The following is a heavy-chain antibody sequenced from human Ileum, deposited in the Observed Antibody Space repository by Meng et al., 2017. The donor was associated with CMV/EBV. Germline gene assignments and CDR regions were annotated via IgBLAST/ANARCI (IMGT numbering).Heavy chain of an antibody. CDR2: IYHSGST. CDR3: AREGKYSGSYYFNY. D-gene: IGHD1-26*01. V-gene: IGHV4-38-2*02. Sequence: GSLRLSCGVSGFSFGGYAMSWVRQVPGKGLEWIGSIYHSGSTYYNPSLKSRVTISVDTSKNQFSLKLSSVTAADTAVYYCAREGKYSGSYYFNYWGQGTLVTVSS. CDR1: GFSFGGYA. J-gene: IGHJ4*02.